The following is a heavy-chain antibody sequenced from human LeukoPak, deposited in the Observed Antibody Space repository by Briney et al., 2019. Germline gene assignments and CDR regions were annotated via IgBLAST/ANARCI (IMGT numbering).Heavy chain of an antibody. CDR1: GFPISTNY. J-gene: IGHJ6*02. Sequence: GGSLRLSCAASGFPISTNYMSWVRQAPGKGPEWVAIIYSGGDTFYADSVKGRFTISRNSSKNTLFLQMISLRAEDTAVYYCARDHITMIRGVSYYFYGMDVWGQGTTVSVSS. CDR3: ARDHITMIRGVSYYFYGMDV. D-gene: IGHD3-10*01. CDR2: IYSGGDT. V-gene: IGHV3-53*01.